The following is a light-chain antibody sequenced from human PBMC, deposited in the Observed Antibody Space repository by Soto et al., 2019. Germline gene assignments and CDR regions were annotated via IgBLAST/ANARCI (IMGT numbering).Light chain of an antibody. CDR2: KAS. CDR3: QQYNTSPWT. J-gene: IGKJ2*02. CDR1: QSISDW. V-gene: IGKV1-5*03. Sequence: DIQMPQSPSTLSASVGDRVTITCRASQSISDWLAWYQQKPGKAPKLIIYKASTLESGVPSRFSGSGSGTEFTLTISSLQPDDFAIYSCQQYNTSPWTFGQGTKVDIK.